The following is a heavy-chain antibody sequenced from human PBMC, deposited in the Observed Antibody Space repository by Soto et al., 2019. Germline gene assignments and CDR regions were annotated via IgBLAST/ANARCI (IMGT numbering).Heavy chain of an antibody. Sequence: EVQLLESGGGLVQPGGSLRLSCAASGFTFSSYAMSWVRQAPGKGLEWVSAISGSGGSTYYADSVKGRFTISRDNSKNTLYLQMSSLRAEDTAVYYCAKIPHSSCWYLGAFDIWGQGTMVTVSS. V-gene: IGHV3-23*01. CDR2: ISGSGGST. D-gene: IGHD6-13*01. CDR3: AKIPHSSCWYLGAFDI. J-gene: IGHJ3*02. CDR1: GFTFSSYA.